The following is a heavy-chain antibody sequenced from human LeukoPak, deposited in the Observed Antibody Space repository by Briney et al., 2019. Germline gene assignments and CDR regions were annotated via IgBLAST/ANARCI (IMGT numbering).Heavy chain of an antibody. CDR2: ISSSSSTI. CDR3: AVSRSYYDSSGYPFDY. V-gene: IGHV3-48*01. Sequence: GGSLRLSCAASGFTFSSYSMNWVRQAPGKGLEWVSYISSSSSTIYYADSVKGRFTISRDNAKNSLYLQMNSLRAEDTAVYYCAVSRSYYDSSGYPFDYWGQGTLVIVSS. CDR1: GFTFSSYS. D-gene: IGHD3-22*01. J-gene: IGHJ4*02.